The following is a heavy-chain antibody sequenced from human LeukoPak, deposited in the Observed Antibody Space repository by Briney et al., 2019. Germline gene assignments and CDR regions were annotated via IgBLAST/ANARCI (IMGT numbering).Heavy chain of an antibody. CDR1: GFTFSSYW. CDR3: AITVDCRATTDCYSYFHH. Sequence: GGSLRLSCAASGFTFSSYWMHWVRQAPGKGLVWVSRISTDGTYTEYADSVKGRFTISRDNAKDTLYLQVNSLRAEDTAVCYCAITVDCRATTDCYSYFHHWGQGTLVTVSS. V-gene: IGHV3-74*03. D-gene: IGHD2-21*02. CDR2: ISTDGTYT. J-gene: IGHJ1*01.